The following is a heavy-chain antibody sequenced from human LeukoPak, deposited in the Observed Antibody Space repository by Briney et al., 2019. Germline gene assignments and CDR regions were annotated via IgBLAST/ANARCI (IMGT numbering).Heavy chain of an antibody. D-gene: IGHD1-26*01. Sequence: GASVKVSCKASGYTFTSYDINWVRQATGQGLEWMGWINPNSGGTNYAQKFQGRVTMTRDASISTAYMELSRLRSDDTAVYYCATGDSGSYYPDDYWGQGTLVTVSS. CDR2: INPNSGGT. V-gene: IGHV1-2*02. CDR3: ATGDSGSYYPDDY. J-gene: IGHJ4*02. CDR1: GYTFTSYD.